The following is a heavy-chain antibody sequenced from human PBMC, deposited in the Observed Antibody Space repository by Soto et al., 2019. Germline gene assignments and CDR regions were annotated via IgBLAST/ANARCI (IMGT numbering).Heavy chain of an antibody. CDR3: ARHPPNPRTGYIFDY. V-gene: IGHV4-39*01. D-gene: IGHD5-18*01. CDR1: GGSISSSSYY. CDR2: IYYSGST. Sequence: SETLSLTCTVSGGSISSSSYYWGWIRQPPGKGLEWIGSIYYSGSTYYNPSLKSRVTISVDTSKNQFSLKLSSVTAADTAVYYCARHPPNPRTGYIFDYWGQGTLVTVSS. J-gene: IGHJ4*02.